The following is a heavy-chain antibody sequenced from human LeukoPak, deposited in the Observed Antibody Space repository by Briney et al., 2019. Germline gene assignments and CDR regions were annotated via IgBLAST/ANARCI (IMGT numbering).Heavy chain of an antibody. CDR2: IYPGDSDT. CDR3: ARSGYLPLAKQPFDY. Sequence: GESLKISCKGSGYSFTSYWIGWVRQMPGKGLEWMGIIYPGDSDTRYSPSFQGQVTISADKSISTAYLQWSSLKASDTAMHYCARSGYLPLAKQPFDYWGQGTLVTVSS. J-gene: IGHJ4*02. D-gene: IGHD3-3*01. V-gene: IGHV5-51*01. CDR1: GYSFTSYW.